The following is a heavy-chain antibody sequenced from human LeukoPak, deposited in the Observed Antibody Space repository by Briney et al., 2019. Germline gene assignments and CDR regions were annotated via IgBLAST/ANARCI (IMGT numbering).Heavy chain of an antibody. V-gene: IGHV1-2*02. Sequence: ASVKVSCKASGYTLTSYRIHWVRQAPGQGLEWMGWINPNSGGTNYAQKFQGRVTLTRDTSISTAYMELSRLRSDDTAVYYCAREGANGRGFDYWGQGTLVTVSS. CDR2: INPNSGGT. CDR3: AREGANGRGFDY. J-gene: IGHJ4*02. D-gene: IGHD4/OR15-4a*01. CDR1: GYTLTSYR.